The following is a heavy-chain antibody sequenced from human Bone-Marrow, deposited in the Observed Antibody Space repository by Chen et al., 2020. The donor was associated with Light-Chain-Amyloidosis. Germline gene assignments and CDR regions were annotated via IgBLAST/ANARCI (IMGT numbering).Heavy chain of an antibody. CDR1: GGPISSGSYY. V-gene: IGHV4-39*01. CDR2: VFYSGST. CDR3: ARQYCTSTSCFSWGLYYFYGMDV. J-gene: IGHJ6*02. D-gene: IGHD2-2*01. Sequence: QLQLQESGPGLVKPSETLSLTCTVSGGPISSGSYYWGWIRQPPGKGLEWIGSVFYSGSTHYNPSLKSRVTISVDTSKNQFSLKLSSVTAADTAVYYCARQYCTSTSCFSWGLYYFYGMDVWGQGTTVTVSS.